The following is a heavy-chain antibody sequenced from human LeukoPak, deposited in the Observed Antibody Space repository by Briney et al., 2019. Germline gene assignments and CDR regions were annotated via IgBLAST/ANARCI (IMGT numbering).Heavy chain of an antibody. J-gene: IGHJ4*02. CDR1: GASINSYR. CDR3: TKGYYKPFDC. Sequence: SETLSLTCNVSGASINSYRWNWIRQPPGKGLEWIGYISYDGKTNDNPSLKSRLTLSVDTSKSQLSLNLNSVTAADTARYYGTKGYYKPFDCWGQGTLVTVTS. CDR2: ISYDGKT. V-gene: IGHV4-59*01. D-gene: IGHD1-26*01.